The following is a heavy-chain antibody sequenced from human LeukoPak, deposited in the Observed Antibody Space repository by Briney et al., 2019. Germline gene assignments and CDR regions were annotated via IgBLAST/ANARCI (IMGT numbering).Heavy chain of an antibody. V-gene: IGHV1-18*01. CDR1: GYTFTSYG. D-gene: IGHD3-16*01. CDR2: ISAYNGNT. Sequence: ASVKVSCKASGYTFTSYGISWVRQAPGQGLEWMGWISAYNGNTNYAQKLQGRVTMTTDTSTSTAYMELRSLRSDDTAVYHCARTDYDLLYNWFDPWGQGTLVTVSS. J-gene: IGHJ5*02. CDR3: ARTDYDLLYNWFDP.